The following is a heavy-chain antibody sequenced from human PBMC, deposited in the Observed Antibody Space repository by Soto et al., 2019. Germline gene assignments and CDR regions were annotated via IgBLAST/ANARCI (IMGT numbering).Heavy chain of an antibody. CDR3: AATTYYYGPLMDV. J-gene: IGHJ6*02. D-gene: IGHD3-10*01. V-gene: IGHV1-18*01. CDR1: GYTFTSYG. Sequence: ASVKVSCKASGYTFTSYGISWVRQAPGQGLEWMGWISAYNGNTNYAQKFQERVTITRDMSASTAYMELSSLRSEDTAVYYCAATTYYYGPLMDVWGQGTTVTVSS. CDR2: ISAYNGNT.